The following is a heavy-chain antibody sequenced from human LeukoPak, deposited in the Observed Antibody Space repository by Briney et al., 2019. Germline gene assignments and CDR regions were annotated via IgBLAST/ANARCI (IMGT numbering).Heavy chain of an antibody. V-gene: IGHV4-59*01. Sequence: PSETLSLTCTVSGGSISSYYWSWLRQPPGKGLEWIGYIYYSGSTNYNPSLKSRVTISVDTSKNQFSLKLSSVTAADTAVYYCARVVVNYDAFDIWGQGTMVTVSS. CDR1: GGSISSYY. J-gene: IGHJ3*02. CDR3: ARVVVNYDAFDI. D-gene: IGHD3-22*01. CDR2: IYYSGST.